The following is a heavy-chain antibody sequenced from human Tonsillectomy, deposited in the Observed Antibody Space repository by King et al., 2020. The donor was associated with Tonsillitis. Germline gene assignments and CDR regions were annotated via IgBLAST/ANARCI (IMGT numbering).Heavy chain of an antibody. CDR1: GGSISSYY. CDR3: ARHVGSTTVVTR. Sequence: VQLQESGPGLVKPSETLSLTCTVSGGSISSYYWSWIRQPPGKGLEWIGYIYYSGSTNYNPSLKSRVTISVDTSKNQFSLKLSSVTAADTAVYYCARHVGSTTVVTRWGQGTLVTVSS. V-gene: IGHV4-59*08. CDR2: IYYSGST. J-gene: IGHJ4*02. D-gene: IGHD4-23*01.